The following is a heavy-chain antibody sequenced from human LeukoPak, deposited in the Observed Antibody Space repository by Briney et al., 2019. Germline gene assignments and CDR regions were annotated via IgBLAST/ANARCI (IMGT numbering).Heavy chain of an antibody. CDR2: INPAGNYA. V-gene: IGHV3-74*01. D-gene: IGHD3-3*01. CDR3: VRDWDHYDFDS. Sequence: GGSLLLSCAGSGFTFINYWIHWVRQTPDKGLVWVSRINPAGNYANYADSVKGRFTISRDNAKNTVYLQMNSLRAEDTALFYCVRDWDHYDFDSWGQGTLVTVSS. J-gene: IGHJ5*01. CDR1: GFTFINYW.